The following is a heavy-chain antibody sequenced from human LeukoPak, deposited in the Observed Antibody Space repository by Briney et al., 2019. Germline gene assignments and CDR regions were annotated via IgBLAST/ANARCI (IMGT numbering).Heavy chain of an antibody. J-gene: IGHJ6*02. CDR1: GGPFSGYY. CDR3: ARIVVPAAMREYYYGMDV. CDR2: INHSGST. Sequence: PSETLSLTCAVYGGPFSGYYWSWIRQPPGKGLEWIGEINHSGSTNYNPSLKSRVTISVDTSKNQFSLKLSSVTAADTAVYYCARIVVPAAMREYYYGMDVWGQGTTVTVSS. V-gene: IGHV4-34*01. D-gene: IGHD2-2*01.